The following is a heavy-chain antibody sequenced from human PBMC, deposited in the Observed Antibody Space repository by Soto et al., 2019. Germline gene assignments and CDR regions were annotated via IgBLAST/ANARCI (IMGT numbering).Heavy chain of an antibody. CDR3: AQKGGGDRILDY. V-gene: IGHV2-5*02. J-gene: IGHJ4*02. CDR2: IYWDDDK. CDR1: GFSLSTRGVG. Sequence: SGPTLVNPTQTLTLTCTFSGFSLSTRGVGVGWIRQPPGKALEWLAIIYWDDDKRYSPSLKSRLTITKDTSKNQVVLTMTNMDPVETATFFCAQKGGGDRILDYWGQGTLVTGSS. D-gene: IGHD3-16*01.